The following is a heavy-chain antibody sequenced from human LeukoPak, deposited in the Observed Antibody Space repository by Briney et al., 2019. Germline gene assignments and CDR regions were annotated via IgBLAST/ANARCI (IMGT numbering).Heavy chain of an antibody. J-gene: IGHJ4*02. CDR3: ARSCRSGYYSGFDY. CDR1: GFTFDDYA. CDR2: SSWNSVGI. V-gene: IGHV3-9*01. Sequence: PGGSLRLSCAASGFTFDDYAMHWVRQAPGKGLEWVSGSSWNSVGIGYADSVKGRFTISRDNAKNSLYLQMNSLRAEDTALYYCARSCRSGYYSGFDYWGQGTLVTVSS. D-gene: IGHD3-3*01.